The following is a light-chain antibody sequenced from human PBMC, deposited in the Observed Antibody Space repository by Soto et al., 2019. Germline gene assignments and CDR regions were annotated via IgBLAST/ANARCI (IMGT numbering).Light chain of an antibody. V-gene: IGKV1-27*01. CDR1: QDIDNY. Sequence: DIQMTQSPSSLSATVGDRATITCRASQDIDNYLAWHQQKPGKVPTLLIYAASTWQPGVSPRFSGSGSGTDFTLPISSLQPEDVATYYCQKYNGASPEAFGPGTKVAIK. CDR3: QKYNGASPEA. J-gene: IGKJ3*01. CDR2: AAS.